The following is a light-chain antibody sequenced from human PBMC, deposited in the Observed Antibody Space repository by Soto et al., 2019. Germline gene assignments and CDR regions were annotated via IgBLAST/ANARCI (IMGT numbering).Light chain of an antibody. CDR3: QQYHNWPPYN. CDR2: GAS. Sequence: EIVMTQSPATLSVSPGERATLSCRASQSVSTNLAWYQQKPGQAPRLLMYGASTRATGIPARFSGSGSGTEFTLTISSLQSKDFAVYYCQQYHNWPPYNFGQGTKLEIK. CDR1: QSVSTN. V-gene: IGKV3-15*01. J-gene: IGKJ2*01.